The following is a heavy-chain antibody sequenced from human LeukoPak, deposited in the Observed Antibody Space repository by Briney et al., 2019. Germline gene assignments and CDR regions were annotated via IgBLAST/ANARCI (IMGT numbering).Heavy chain of an antibody. J-gene: IGHJ4*02. Sequence: ASVKLSCNASGYTCTSNYMHWGRQAPEQGLEWMGIINPSGHSTSSAQKFQGRGTMVRDTSTSTVYMELSSLSSDDTAGYYCARERGYSNGCFDYWAQGTLV. CDR1: GYTCTSNY. CDR3: ARERGYSNGCFDY. V-gene: IGHV1-46*01. CDR2: INPSGHST. D-gene: IGHD5-18*01.